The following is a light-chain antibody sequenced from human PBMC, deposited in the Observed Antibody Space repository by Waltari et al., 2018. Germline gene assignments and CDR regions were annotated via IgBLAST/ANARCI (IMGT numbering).Light chain of an antibody. Sequence: QSALTQPASVSGSPGQSITISCTGTSSDVGSYHYVAWYQQRPGKAPKPLIYEVNKRPSGASNRFSGSKSGNTASLTISGLQAEDEADYHCCSYAGSSTFVVFGGGTKVTVL. CDR1: SSDVGSYHY. CDR3: CSYAGSSTFVV. J-gene: IGLJ3*02. CDR2: EVN. V-gene: IGLV2-23*02.